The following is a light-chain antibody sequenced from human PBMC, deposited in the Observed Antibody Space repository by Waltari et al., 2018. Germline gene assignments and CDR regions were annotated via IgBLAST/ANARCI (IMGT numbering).Light chain of an antibody. Sequence: QSALTQPASVSGSPGQSITISCTGTNSDIGDYNLVSWYQRHPNEAPKPLIHDVSDRPSGCSGRFSSSKSGTTASLTISGLQTEDEADYFCSSYTRDDIWLFGGGTRVTVL. CDR1: NSDIGDYNL. J-gene: IGLJ3*02. CDR3: SSYTRDDIWL. CDR2: DVS. V-gene: IGLV2-14*03.